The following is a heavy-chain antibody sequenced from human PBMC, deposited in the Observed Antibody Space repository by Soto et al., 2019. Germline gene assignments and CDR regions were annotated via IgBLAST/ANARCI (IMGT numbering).Heavy chain of an antibody. J-gene: IGHJ5*02. CDR3: ASEIRFKNWFDP. Sequence: TSETLSLTCTVSGGSIGSGGYYWSWIRQHPGKGLEWIGYIYYSGSTYYNPSLKSRVTISVDTSKNQFSLKLSSVTAADTAVYHCASEIRFKNWFDPSGQGTLVTVSS. V-gene: IGHV4-31*03. D-gene: IGHD3-3*01. CDR1: GGSIGSGGYY. CDR2: IYYSGST.